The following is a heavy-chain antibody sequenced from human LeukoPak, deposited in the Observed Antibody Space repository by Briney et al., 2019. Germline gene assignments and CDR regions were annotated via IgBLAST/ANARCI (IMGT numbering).Heavy chain of an antibody. J-gene: IGHJ4*02. D-gene: IGHD6-6*01. Sequence: PSETLSLTCTVSGGSISSSSYYWGWIRQPPGKGLEWIGSIYYSGSTYYNPSLKSRVTISVDTSKNQFSLKLSSVTAADTAVYYCARLSSIAARGPFDYWGQGTLVTASS. CDR2: IYYSGST. CDR1: GGSISSSSYY. V-gene: IGHV4-39*01. CDR3: ARLSSIAARGPFDY.